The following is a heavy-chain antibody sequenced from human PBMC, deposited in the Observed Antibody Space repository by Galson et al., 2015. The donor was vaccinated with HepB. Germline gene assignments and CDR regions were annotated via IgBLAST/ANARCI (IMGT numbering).Heavy chain of an antibody. J-gene: IGHJ4*02. Sequence: SLRLSCAASGFTFSSYAMSWVRQAPGKGLEWVSAISGSGGSTYYADSVKGRFTISRDNSKNTLYLQMNSLRAEDTAVYYCAKVPYSSGWYWVYWGQGTLVTVSS. CDR3: AKVPYSSGWYWVY. CDR2: ISGSGGST. CDR1: GFTFSSYA. D-gene: IGHD6-19*01. V-gene: IGHV3-23*01.